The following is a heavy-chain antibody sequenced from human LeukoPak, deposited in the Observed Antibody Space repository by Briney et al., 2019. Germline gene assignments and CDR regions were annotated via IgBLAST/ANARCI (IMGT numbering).Heavy chain of an antibody. V-gene: IGHV3-53*01. Sequence: PGGSLRLSCAASGFTVSSNYMSWVRQAPGKGLEWVSVIYSGGSTYYADSVKGRFTISSDNSKNTLYLQMNSLRAEDTAVYYCARDGCSGGSCYTPREYYYYGMDVWGKGTTVTVSS. D-gene: IGHD2-15*01. CDR3: ARDGCSGGSCYTPREYYYYGMDV. CDR2: IYSGGST. J-gene: IGHJ6*04. CDR1: GFTVSSNY.